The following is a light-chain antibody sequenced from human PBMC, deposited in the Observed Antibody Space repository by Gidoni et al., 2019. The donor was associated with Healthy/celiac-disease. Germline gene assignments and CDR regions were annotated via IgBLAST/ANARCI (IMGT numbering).Light chain of an antibody. CDR1: QSISSW. CDR2: DAS. V-gene: IGKV1-5*01. CDR3: QQYNSYSWT. Sequence: DIQMTQSPSTLSASVGDRVTITCRASQSISSWLAWYQQKPGKAPKLLIYDASSLESGVPSRSSGSGSGTEFTLTISSLQPDDFAIYYCQQYNSYSWTFGQGTKVEIK. J-gene: IGKJ1*01.